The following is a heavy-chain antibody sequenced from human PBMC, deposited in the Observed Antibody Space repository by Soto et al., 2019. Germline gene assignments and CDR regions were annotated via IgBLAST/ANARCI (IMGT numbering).Heavy chain of an antibody. J-gene: IGHJ4*02. V-gene: IGHV3-30*18. Sequence: QVQLVESGGGVVQPGRSLRLSCAASGFTFSSYGMHWVRQAPGKGLEWVAVISYDGSNKYYADSVKGRFTISRDNSKNTLYLQMNSLRAEDTAVYYWAKRYDYGDYGFDYWGQGTLVTVSS. CDR3: AKRYDYGDYGFDY. CDR1: GFTFSSYG. D-gene: IGHD4-17*01. CDR2: ISYDGSNK.